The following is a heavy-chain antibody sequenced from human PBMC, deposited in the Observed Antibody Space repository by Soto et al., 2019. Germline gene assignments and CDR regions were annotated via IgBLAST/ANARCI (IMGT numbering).Heavy chain of an antibody. CDR3: ARDSYCSSTSCYAEGSRDYYYMDV. Sequence: PGGSLRLSCAASGFTFSSYGMHWVRQAPGKGLEWVAVISYDGSNKYYADSVKGRFTISRDNSKNTLYLQMNSLRAEGTAVYYCARDSYCSSTSCYAEGSRDYYYMDVWGKGTTVTVSS. D-gene: IGHD2-2*01. J-gene: IGHJ6*03. CDR2: ISYDGSNK. CDR1: GFTFSSYG. V-gene: IGHV3-30*03.